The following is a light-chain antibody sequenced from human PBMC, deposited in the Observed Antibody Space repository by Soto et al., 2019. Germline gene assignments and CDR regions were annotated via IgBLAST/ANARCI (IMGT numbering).Light chain of an antibody. CDR2: AAS. J-gene: IGKJ5*01. CDR1: QNINTW. CDR3: QQANSFPIT. Sequence: IQLTQSPSTLSASVGDRVTITCRASQNINTWLAWYQQKPGKAPKLLIYAASSLQSGVPSRFSGSGSGTDFTLTISSLQPEDFATYYCQQANSFPITFGQGTRLEIK. V-gene: IGKV1-12*01.